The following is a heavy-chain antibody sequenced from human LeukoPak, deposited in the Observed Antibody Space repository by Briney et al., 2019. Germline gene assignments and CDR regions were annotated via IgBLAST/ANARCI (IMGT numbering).Heavy chain of an antibody. J-gene: IGHJ4*02. CDR2: IKQDGSEK. CDR1: GFTFSGYW. CDR3: ARDPRAASNFDY. Sequence: GGSLRLSCAASGFTFSGYWMSWVRQAPGKGLEWVANIKQDGSEKYYVDSVKGRFTISRDNAKNSLYLQMNSLRAEDTAVYYCARDPRAASNFDYWGQGSLVTVSS. D-gene: IGHD6-13*01. V-gene: IGHV3-7*03.